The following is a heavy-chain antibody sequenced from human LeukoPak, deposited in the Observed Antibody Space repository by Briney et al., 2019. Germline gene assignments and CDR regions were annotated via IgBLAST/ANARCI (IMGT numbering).Heavy chain of an antibody. Sequence: GESLKISCKGFGYSFTSYWIGWVRQMPGKGLEWMGIIYPGDSDTRYSPSFQGQVTIPADKSISTAYLQWSSLKASDTAMYYCARQLYYDSSGYCDYWGQGTLVTVSS. D-gene: IGHD3-22*01. CDR2: IYPGDSDT. J-gene: IGHJ4*02. CDR3: ARQLYYDSSGYCDY. CDR1: GYSFTSYW. V-gene: IGHV5-51*01.